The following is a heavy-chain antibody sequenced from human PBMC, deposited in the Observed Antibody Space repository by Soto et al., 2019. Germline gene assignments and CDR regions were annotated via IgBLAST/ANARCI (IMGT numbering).Heavy chain of an antibody. CDR3: ASHGYNYGGGYLAD. D-gene: IGHD5-18*01. Sequence: EVQLVESGGGLVQPGGSLRLSCAASGVTVSSNYMSWVRQAPGKGLEWVSVIYSGGSTYYADSVKGRFTISRDNSKNTTCLQMNRLRGEDTVVYYWASHGYNYGGGYLADWGRGTLGTV. CDR2: IYSGGST. J-gene: IGHJ4*02. CDR1: GVTVSSNY. V-gene: IGHV3-66*04.